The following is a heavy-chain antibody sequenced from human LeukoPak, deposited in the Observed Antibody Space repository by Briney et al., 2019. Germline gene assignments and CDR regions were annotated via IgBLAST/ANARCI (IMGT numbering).Heavy chain of an antibody. J-gene: IGHJ4*02. CDR1: GLGFNNYW. CDR2: ISYDGSNK. Sequence: GGSLRLSCAASGLGFNNYWMHWVRQAPGKGLEWVAVISYDGSNKYYADSVKGRFTISRDNSKNTLYLQMNSLRAEDTAVYYCAREGRDTAIGEFDYWGQGTLVTVSS. D-gene: IGHD5-18*01. CDR3: AREGRDTAIGEFDY. V-gene: IGHV3-30-3*01.